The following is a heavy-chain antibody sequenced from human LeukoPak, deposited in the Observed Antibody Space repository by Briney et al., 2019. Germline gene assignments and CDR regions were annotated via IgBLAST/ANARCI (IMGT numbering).Heavy chain of an antibody. CDR3: AGSSSGSSFDY. V-gene: IGHV4-31*03. J-gene: IGHJ4*02. CDR2: IYYSGST. Sequence: SETLSLTCTVSGGSISSGGYYWSWIRQHPGKGLEWIGYIYYSGSTYYNPSLKSRVTISVDTSKNQFPLKLSSVTAADTAVYYCAGSSSGSSFDYWGQGTLVTVSS. CDR1: GGSISSGGYY. D-gene: IGHD1-26*01.